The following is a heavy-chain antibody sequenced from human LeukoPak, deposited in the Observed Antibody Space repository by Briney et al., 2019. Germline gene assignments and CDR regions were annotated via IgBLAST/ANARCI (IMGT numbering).Heavy chain of an antibody. V-gene: IGHV3-7*03. CDR2: IKEDGSER. CDR1: AFIFSGHW. J-gene: IGHJ4*02. Sequence: PGGSLRLSCEGSAFIFSGHWMNWVRQTPGKGLEWVASIKEDGSERQYVDSVKGRFSISRDNTKGSLFLQLNSLRAEDTAVYYCARDLGRQGYYYDSSGYYPFDYWGQGTLVTVSS. D-gene: IGHD3-22*01. CDR3: ARDLGRQGYYYDSSGYYPFDY.